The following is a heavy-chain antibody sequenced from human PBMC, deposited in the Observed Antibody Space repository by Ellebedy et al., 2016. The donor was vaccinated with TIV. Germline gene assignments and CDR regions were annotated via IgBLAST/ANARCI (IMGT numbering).Heavy chain of an antibody. J-gene: IGHJ5*02. CDR1: GFSFRSYW. Sequence: GGSLRLSCAASGFSFRSYWMSWVRQAPGKGLEWVANIYHGGSQQYYVDSVKGRFTISRDNAKNLLYQQMASLRAEDTAVDYCARRGSYGDYAVQVNSWFDRWGRGTLVSVSS. CDR2: IYHGGSQQ. CDR3: ARRGSYGDYAVQVNSWFDR. D-gene: IGHD4-17*01. V-gene: IGHV3-7*01.